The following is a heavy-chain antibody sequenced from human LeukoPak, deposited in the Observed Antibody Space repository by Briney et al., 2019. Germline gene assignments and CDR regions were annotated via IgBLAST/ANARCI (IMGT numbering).Heavy chain of an antibody. J-gene: IGHJ4*01. CDR2: IQTSGST. Sequence: SETLSLTCTVSGASVSSNNWSWIRQPAGEGLEWIGRIQTSGSTTYNTSLKSRVTMSVGTSRNHFSLNLSSVTAADTAVYYGARENVATIAARSLDYWGQGTLVTVSS. CDR1: GASVSSNN. D-gene: IGHD6-6*01. V-gene: IGHV4-4*07. CDR3: ARENVATIAARSLDY.